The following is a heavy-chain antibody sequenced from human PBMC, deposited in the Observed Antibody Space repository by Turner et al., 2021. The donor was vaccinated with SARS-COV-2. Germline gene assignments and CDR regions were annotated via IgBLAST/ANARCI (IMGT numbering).Heavy chain of an antibody. CDR2: ISYDGSNQ. J-gene: IGHJ4*02. CDR3: ARERRGYYAEY. V-gene: IGHV3-30-3*01. D-gene: IGHD3-3*01. CDR1: GFTFSDFA. Sequence: QVQLVESGGGVVQPGRSLRLSCAASGFTFSDFAMHWVRQAPGKGLEWVALISYDGSNQYYADSVKGRSTISRDDSKNTLYLQMNSLSAEDTAVYHCARERRGYYAEYWGQGSLVTVSS.